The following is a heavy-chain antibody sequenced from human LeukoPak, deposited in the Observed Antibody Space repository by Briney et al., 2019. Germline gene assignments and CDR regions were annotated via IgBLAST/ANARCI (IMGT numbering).Heavy chain of an antibody. CDR2: IYLRGST. Sequence: SGTLSLTCAVSGGSLSTYNWWGWVRQPPGKGLGGIGKIYLRGSTNYNPSYKSRLTISVDKSKNQFSLTLSSVTAADTAVYYCARRRGMVDEVSTMITYFDSWGQGTLVTVSS. V-gene: IGHV4-4*02. J-gene: IGHJ4*02. CDR1: GGSLSTYNW. D-gene: IGHD5/OR15-5a*01. CDR3: ARRRGMVDEVSTMITYFDS.